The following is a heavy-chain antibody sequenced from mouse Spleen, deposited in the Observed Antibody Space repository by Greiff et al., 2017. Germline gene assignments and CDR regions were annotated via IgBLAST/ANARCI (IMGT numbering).Heavy chain of an antibody. D-gene: IGHD2-1*01. J-gene: IGHJ3*01. CDR3: ARGDGNYVWFAY. Sequence: EVQLQQSGPELVKPGASVKIPCKASGYTFTDYNMDWVKQSPGKSLEWIGDINPNNGGTIYNQKFKGKATLTVDKSSSTAYMELRSLTSEDTAVYYCARGDGNYVWFAYWGQGTLVTVSA. CDR1: GYTFTDYN. V-gene: IGHV1-18*01. CDR2: INPNNGGT.